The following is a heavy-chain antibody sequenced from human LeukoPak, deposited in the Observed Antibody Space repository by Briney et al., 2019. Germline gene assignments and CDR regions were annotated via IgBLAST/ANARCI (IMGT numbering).Heavy chain of an antibody. D-gene: IGHD4/OR15-4a*01. Sequence: PGGSLRLSCAASGFTFSDYQMTWIRQAPGKGLDWISYISSSGTTTYYADSVKGRFTISRDNAKNSLSLQMNSLRAEDTAVYYCARDTLGEGEDANYVVYYFDYWGQGTVVTVSS. CDR2: ISSSGTTT. CDR3: ARDTLGEGEDANYVVYYFDY. CDR1: GFTFSDYQ. V-gene: IGHV3-11*04. J-gene: IGHJ4*02.